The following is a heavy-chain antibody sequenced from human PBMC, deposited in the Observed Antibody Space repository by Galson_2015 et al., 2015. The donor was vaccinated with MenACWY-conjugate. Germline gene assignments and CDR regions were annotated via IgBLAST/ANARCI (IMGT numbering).Heavy chain of an antibody. CDR3: ARGHYGMAV. J-gene: IGHJ6*02. V-gene: IGHV3-7*03. CDR1: GFTFRYYW. Sequence: SLRLSCAASGFTFRYYWMTWVRQAPGKGLEWVASITKDGREKYYVDSVKGGFTISRDNTKNSMYLEMNSLRAEDTAVYYCARGHYGMAVWGQGTTVTASS. CDR2: ITKDGREK.